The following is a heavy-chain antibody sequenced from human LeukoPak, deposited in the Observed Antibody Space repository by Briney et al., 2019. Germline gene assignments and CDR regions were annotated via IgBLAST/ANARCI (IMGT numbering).Heavy chain of an antibody. CDR1: GFTFSDYN. CDR2: ITNGGSTI. Sequence: GGSLRLSCAASGFTFSDYNMNWVRQAPGKGLEWVSYITNGGSTIHHADSVKGRFTISRDDAKKTLYLQMNSLRAEDTAVYYCARSIGLTGGGVDVWGQGTTVTVSS. J-gene: IGHJ6*02. CDR3: ARSIGLTGGGVDV. V-gene: IGHV3-11*01. D-gene: IGHD3-9*01.